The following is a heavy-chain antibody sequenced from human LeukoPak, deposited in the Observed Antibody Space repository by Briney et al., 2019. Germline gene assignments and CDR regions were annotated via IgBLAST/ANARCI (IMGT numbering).Heavy chain of an antibody. V-gene: IGHV3-30*02. CDR2: IRYDGSNK. CDR3: AKTSTRGYCSSTSCYLDP. CDR1: GFTFSSYG. J-gene: IGHJ5*02. D-gene: IGHD2-2*01. Sequence: GGSLRLSCAASGFTFSSYGMHWVRQAPGKGLEWVAFIRYDGSNKYYADSVKGRFTISRDNSKNTLYLQMNSLRAEDTAVYYCAKTSTRGYCSSTSCYLDPWGQGTLVTVSS.